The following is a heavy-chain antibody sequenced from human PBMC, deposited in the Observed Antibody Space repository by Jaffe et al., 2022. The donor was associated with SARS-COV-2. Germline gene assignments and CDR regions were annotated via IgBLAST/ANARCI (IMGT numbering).Heavy chain of an antibody. CDR3: ARVQSLAYCGGDCYHTPGDDAFDI. D-gene: IGHD2-21*02. CDR1: GFTVSSNY. CDR2: IYSGGST. Sequence: EVQLVESGGGLIQPGGSLRLSCAASGFTVSSNYMSWVRQAPGKGLEWVSVIYSGGSTYYADSVKGRFTISRDNSKNTLYLQMNSLRAEDTAVYYCARVQSLAYCGGDCYHTPGDDAFDIWGQGTMVTVSS. J-gene: IGHJ3*02. V-gene: IGHV3-53*01.